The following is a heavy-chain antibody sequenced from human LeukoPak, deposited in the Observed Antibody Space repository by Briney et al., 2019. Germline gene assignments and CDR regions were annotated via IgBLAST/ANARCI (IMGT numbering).Heavy chain of an antibody. D-gene: IGHD5-18*01. CDR3: ARGVSGYSYGVDY. CDR1: GGSISSGGYY. J-gene: IGHJ4*02. V-gene: IGHV4-31*03. CDR2: IYYSGST. Sequence: SETLSLTCTVSGGSISSGGYYWSWIRQHPGKGLEWIGYIYYSGSTYYNPSLKSRVTISVDTSKNQFSLKLSSVTAADTAVYYCARGVSGYSYGVDYWGQGTLVTVSS.